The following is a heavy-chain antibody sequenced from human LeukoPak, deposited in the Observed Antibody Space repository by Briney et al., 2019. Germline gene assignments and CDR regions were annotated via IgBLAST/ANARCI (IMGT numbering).Heavy chain of an antibody. Sequence: SETLSLTCTVSGASITSDSYYWSWLLPPPGTGLEWVGHIYNGGSTNYNPSLKSRVTMSVDTSKNHFSVKLSSVTAADTAVYYCARHYRGLDYWGQGTLATVSS. CDR1: GASITSDSYY. CDR2: IYNGGST. V-gene: IGHV4-61*03. CDR3: ARHYRGLDY. D-gene: IGHD4-23*01. J-gene: IGHJ4*02.